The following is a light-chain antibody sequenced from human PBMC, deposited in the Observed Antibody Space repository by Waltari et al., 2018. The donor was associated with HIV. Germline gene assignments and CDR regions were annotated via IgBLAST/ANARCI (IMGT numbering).Light chain of an antibody. CDR3: ISYTSGSTLYV. CDR1: SSDVGGYHY. Sequence: QSALTQPASVSGSPGQSITISCTGTSSDVGGYHYVSWYQQHPGRAPKVVVYEVSNRPSGISNRFSGSKSGNTASLTISGLQAEDEADYYCISYTSGSTLYVFGTGTKVTVL. V-gene: IGLV2-14*01. CDR2: EVS. J-gene: IGLJ1*01.